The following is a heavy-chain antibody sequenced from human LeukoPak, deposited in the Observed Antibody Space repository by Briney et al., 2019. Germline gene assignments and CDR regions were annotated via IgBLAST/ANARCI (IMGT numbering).Heavy chain of an antibody. V-gene: IGHV4-59*01. CDR3: ARGGFFLDY. Sequence: SETLSLTCTVSGGSIRSYYWSWIRQPPGKGLEWIGYIYYSGSNNYNPSLKSRVTISVDTSKNQLSLKLSSVTAADTAVYYCARGGFFLDYWGQGTLVTVSS. CDR1: GGSIRSYY. CDR2: IYYSGSN. D-gene: IGHD3-10*01. J-gene: IGHJ4*02.